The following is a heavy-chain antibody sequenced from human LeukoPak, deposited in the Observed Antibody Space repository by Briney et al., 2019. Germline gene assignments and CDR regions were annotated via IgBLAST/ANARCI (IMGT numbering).Heavy chain of an antibody. D-gene: IGHD3-22*01. CDR1: GGSISSYY. CDR3: ARVARDSSGYYAGDYYYGMDV. V-gene: IGHV4-59*01. Sequence: SETLSLTCTVSGGSISSYYWSWIRQPPGKGLEWIGYIYYSGRTNYNPSLKSRVTISVDTSKDQFSLKLSSVTAADTAVYYCARVARDSSGYYAGDYYYGMDVWGQGTTVTVSS. J-gene: IGHJ6*02. CDR2: IYYSGRT.